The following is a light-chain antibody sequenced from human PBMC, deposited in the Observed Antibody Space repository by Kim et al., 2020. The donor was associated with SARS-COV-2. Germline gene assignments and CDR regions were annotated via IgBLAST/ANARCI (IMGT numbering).Light chain of an antibody. CDR3: ATWDDGLSGPV. J-gene: IGLJ3*02. V-gene: IGLV1-44*01. CDR1: SSNIGPNS. Sequence: GQRVTISCSGSSSNIGPNSVSWYQQVPGAAPKLLIHRTDQRPSGVPDRFSGSKSGTSASLGISGLQPEDDADYYCATWDDGLSGPVFGGGTQLTV. CDR2: RTD.